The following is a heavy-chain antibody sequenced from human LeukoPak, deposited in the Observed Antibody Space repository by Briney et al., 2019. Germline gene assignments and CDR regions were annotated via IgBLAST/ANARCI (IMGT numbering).Heavy chain of an antibody. CDR1: GGSISSGDYY. Sequence: SQTLSLTCTVSGGSISSGDYYWSWIRQPPGTGLEWIGYIYYSGSTYYNPSLKSRVTISVDTSKNQFSLKLSSVTAADTAVYYCARVRYSLNWFDPWGQGTPVTVSS. D-gene: IGHD6-13*01. CDR2: IYYSGST. J-gene: IGHJ5*02. CDR3: ARVRYSLNWFDP. V-gene: IGHV4-30-4*01.